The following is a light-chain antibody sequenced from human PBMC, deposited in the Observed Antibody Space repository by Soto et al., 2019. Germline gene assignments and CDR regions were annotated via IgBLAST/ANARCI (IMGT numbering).Light chain of an antibody. CDR3: HSYDTNNQV. CDR2: EDN. Sequence: FMLTQPHSVSESPGKTVTISCTRSSGSIGSNYVQWYQQRPGRAPTTVIYEDNQRFSGVPDRFSGSIDSSSNSASLTIYGLKTEDEADYYCHSYDTNNQVFGGGTKLTVL. V-gene: IGLV6-57*04. J-gene: IGLJ3*02. CDR1: SGSIGSNY.